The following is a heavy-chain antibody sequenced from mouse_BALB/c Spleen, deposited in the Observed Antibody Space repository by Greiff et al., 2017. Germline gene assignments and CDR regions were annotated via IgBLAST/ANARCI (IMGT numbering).Heavy chain of an antibody. CDR1: GFSLTSYG. V-gene: IGHV2-2*02. Sequence: VKLMESGPGLVQPSQSLSITCTVSGFSLTSYGVHWVRQSPGKGLEWLGVIWSGGSTDYNAAFISRLSISKDNSKSQVFFKMNSLQANDTAIYYCAREVSTMVTYFDYWGQGTTLTVSS. CDR3: AREVSTMVTYFDY. D-gene: IGHD2-1*01. J-gene: IGHJ2*01. CDR2: IWSGGST.